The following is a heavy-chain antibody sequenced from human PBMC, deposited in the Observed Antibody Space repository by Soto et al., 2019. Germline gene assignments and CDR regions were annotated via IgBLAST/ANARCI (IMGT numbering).Heavy chain of an antibody. CDR2: ISASGGST. CDR3: ARGAVMPDS. Sequence: GGSLRLSCRASGFTFSDFAMSWVRQAPGKGLEWVSAISASGGSTFYADSVKGRFTISRDSSKNTLYLQMNSLRAEDTAVYYCARGAVMPDSWGQGTLVTVSS. J-gene: IGHJ4*02. V-gene: IGHV3-23*01. D-gene: IGHD3-16*01. CDR1: GFTFSDFA.